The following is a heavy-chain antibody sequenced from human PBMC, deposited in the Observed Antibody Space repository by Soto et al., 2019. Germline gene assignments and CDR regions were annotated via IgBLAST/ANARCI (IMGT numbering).Heavy chain of an antibody. J-gene: IGHJ4*01. V-gene: IGHV3-23*01. CDR1: GLTLSSHP. Sequence: PEGSLRLSCAASGLTLSSHPLSWLRQAPGKGLEWVSAISGSGGSTYYADSVKGRFTISRDNSKNTLYLQMNSLRAEDTAVYYCVKDYTSINYFDNLGQETVVTISS. CDR3: VKDYTSINYFDN. D-gene: IGHD2-2*02. CDR2: ISGSGGST.